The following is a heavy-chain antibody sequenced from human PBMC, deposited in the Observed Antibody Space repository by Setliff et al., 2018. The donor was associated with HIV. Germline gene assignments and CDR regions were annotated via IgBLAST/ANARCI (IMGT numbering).Heavy chain of an antibody. D-gene: IGHD6-19*01. J-gene: IGHJ4*02. CDR3: ARGSAVTGTLEY. V-gene: IGHV4-61*09. CDR2: IFSTGST. CDR1: GGSISSGTYY. Sequence: TLSLTCTVSGGSISSGTYYWSWIRRPAGKGLEWIGHIFSTGSTNYNPSLKSRVIMSADTSKNQFSLRLTSLTAADTAMYYCARGSAVTGTLEYWGQGTLVTVSS.